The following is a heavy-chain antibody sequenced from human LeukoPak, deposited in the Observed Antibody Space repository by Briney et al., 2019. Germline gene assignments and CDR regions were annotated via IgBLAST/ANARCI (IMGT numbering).Heavy chain of an antibody. V-gene: IGHV1-46*01. D-gene: IGHD1-26*01. CDR1: GYTFTSYF. CDR3: ARIHKHYYQIEY. CDR2: VNPSGGST. J-gene: IGHJ4*02. Sequence: ASVKVSCEASGYTFTSYFLRWVRQAPGQGLEWMGMVNPSGGSTSYAHKFQGRVTMTRDTSTTTVYMELSSLRSDDTAVFYCARIHKHYYQIEYWGQGTLVTVSS.